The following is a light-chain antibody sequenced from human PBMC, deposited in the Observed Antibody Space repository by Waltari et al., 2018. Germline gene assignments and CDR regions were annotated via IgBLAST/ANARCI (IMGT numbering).Light chain of an antibody. CDR2: KDT. V-gene: IGLV3-25*03. J-gene: IGLJ2*01. Sequence: SYELTQPPSVSVSPGQTATIPCPGDLLPNQFAYWYQQRPGQAPVLLIYKDTERASGIPERFSGSTSGTTVTLTIAGVQAEDEADYFCQSVDVTALPFGGGTRLTVL. CDR3: QSVDVTALP. CDR1: LLPNQF.